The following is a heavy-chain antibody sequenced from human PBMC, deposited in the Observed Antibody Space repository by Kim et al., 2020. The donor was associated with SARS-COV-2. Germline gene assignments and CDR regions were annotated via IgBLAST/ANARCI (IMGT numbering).Heavy chain of an antibody. J-gene: IGHJ4*02. CDR1: GGSISSYY. V-gene: IGHV4-59*13. D-gene: IGHD4-17*01. Sequence: SETLSLTCTVSGGSISSYYWSWIRQPPGKGLEWIGYIYYSGSTNYNPSLKSRVTISVDTSKNQFSLKLSSVTAADTAVYYCASSTVTTSLDYWGQGTLVTVSS. CDR2: IYYSGST. CDR3: ASSTVTTSLDY.